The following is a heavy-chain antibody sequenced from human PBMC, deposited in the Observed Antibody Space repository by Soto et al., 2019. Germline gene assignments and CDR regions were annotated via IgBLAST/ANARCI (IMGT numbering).Heavy chain of an antibody. J-gene: IGHJ3*02. V-gene: IGHV3-30-3*01. D-gene: IGHD3-3*01. CDR1: GFTFSSYA. CDR2: ISYDGSNK. CDR3: ARDQEFRFFGYPGDAFDI. Sequence: PGGSLRLSCAASGFTFSSYAIHWVRQAPGKGLEWVAVISYDGSNKDYADSVKGRFTISRDNSENRLSLQMNSLRAEDTAVYYCARDQEFRFFGYPGDAFDIWGRGTMVTV.